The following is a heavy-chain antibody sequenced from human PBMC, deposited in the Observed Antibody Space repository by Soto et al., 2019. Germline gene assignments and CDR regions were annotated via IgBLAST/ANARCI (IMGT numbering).Heavy chain of an antibody. J-gene: IGHJ4*02. V-gene: IGHV3-73*02. Sequence: EVQLVESGGGLVQPGGSLKLSCAASGFTFSGSAMHWVRQASGKGLEWVGRIRSKANSYATAYAASVKGRFTISRDDSLIAAYLNMSSLEPEYCAVYSCTETEYFGEGAVVTVS. CDR2: IRSKANSYAT. CDR3: TETEY. CDR1: GFTFSGSA.